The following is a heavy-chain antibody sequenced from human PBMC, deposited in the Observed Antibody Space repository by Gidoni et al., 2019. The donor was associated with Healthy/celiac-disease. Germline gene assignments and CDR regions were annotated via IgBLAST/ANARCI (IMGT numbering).Heavy chain of an antibody. CDR3: ARDRTNGEYAYDAFDI. V-gene: IGHV4-38-2*02. Sequence: QVQLQESDPGLVKPSETLSLPCAVSGYSISSGYYWGWIRPPPGKGLELIGSIYHSGSTSYNPSLKSRVTISVDTSKNKFSLKLSSVTDADTAVYYCARDRTNGEYAYDAFDIWGQGTMVTVSS. CDR2: IYHSGST. CDR1: GYSISSGYY. J-gene: IGHJ3*02. D-gene: IGHD4-17*01.